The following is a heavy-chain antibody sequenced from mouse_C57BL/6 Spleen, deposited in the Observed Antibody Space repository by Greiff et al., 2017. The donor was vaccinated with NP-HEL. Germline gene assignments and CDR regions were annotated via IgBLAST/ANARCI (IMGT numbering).Heavy chain of an antibody. CDR3: EIPTTGAMDY. CDR2: IDPEDGDS. CDR1: GFNIKDYY. J-gene: IGHJ4*01. V-gene: IGHV14-1*01. D-gene: IGHD1-1*01. Sequence: VQLQQSGAELVRPGASVKLSCTASGFNIKDYYMHWVKQRPEQGLEWIGRIDPEDGDSEYAPKFQGKATMTSDTSSNTAYLPLSSLTSEDTAVYYCEIPTTGAMDYWGQGTSVTVSS.